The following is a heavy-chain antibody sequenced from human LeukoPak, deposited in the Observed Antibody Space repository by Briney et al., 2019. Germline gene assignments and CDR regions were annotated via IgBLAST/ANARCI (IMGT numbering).Heavy chain of an antibody. Sequence: GGSLRLSCAASGFTFSTYNMNWVRQAPGKGLEWVSSISGSSSYIYYADSVKGRFSISRDNAKNSLYLQMNSLRAEDTAVYYCARGWNGGSLNWFDPWGQGTLVAVSS. J-gene: IGHJ5*02. V-gene: IGHV3-21*01. CDR3: ARGWNGGSLNWFDP. D-gene: IGHD1-26*01. CDR2: ISGSSSYI. CDR1: GFTFSTYN.